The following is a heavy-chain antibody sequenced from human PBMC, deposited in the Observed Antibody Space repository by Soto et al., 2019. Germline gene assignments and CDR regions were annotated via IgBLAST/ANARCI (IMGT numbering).Heavy chain of an antibody. V-gene: IGHV1-2*02. Sequence: ASVKVSCKASGYTFTGYYMHWVRQAPGQGLEWMGWINPNSGGTNYAQKFQGRVTMTRDTSISTAYMELSRLRSDGTAVYYCARPGLQQLVRIDYYYYGMDVWGQGTTVTVSS. J-gene: IGHJ6*02. CDR2: INPNSGGT. CDR3: ARPGLQQLVRIDYYYYGMDV. CDR1: GYTFTGYY. D-gene: IGHD6-13*01.